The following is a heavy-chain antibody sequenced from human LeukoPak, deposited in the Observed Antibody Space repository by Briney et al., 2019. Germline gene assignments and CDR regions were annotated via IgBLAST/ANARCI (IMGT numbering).Heavy chain of an antibody. CDR3: ARQIRITTNVDY. J-gene: IGHJ4*02. CDR2: IFYSGST. CDR1: GGSISSSSYY. D-gene: IGHD3-3*01. Sequence: PSETLSLTCTVSGGSISSSSYYWGWIRQPPGKGLEWIGSIFYSGSTYYNPSLKSRVTISVDTSKNQLSLKLSSVTAADTAVYYCARQIRITTNVDYWGQGTLVTVSS. V-gene: IGHV4-39*01.